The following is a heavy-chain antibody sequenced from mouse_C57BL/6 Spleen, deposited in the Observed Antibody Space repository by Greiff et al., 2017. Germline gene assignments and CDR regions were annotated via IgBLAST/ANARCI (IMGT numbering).Heavy chain of an antibody. CDR1: GYTFTSYW. J-gene: IGHJ4*01. CDR3: TRVLYDYDPYYAMDY. CDR2: IYPGNSDT. Sequence: EVQLQQSGTVLARPGASVKMSCKTSGYTFTSYWMHWVKQRPGQGLEWIGAIYPGNSDTSYNQKFKGKAKLTAVTSASTAYMELSSLTNEDSAVYYCTRVLYDYDPYYAMDYWGQGTSVTVSS. D-gene: IGHD2-4*01. V-gene: IGHV1-5*01.